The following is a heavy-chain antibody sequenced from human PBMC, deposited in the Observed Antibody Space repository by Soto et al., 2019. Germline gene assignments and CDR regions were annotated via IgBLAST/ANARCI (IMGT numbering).Heavy chain of an antibody. CDR3: ARDRNVGYCSSTSRSRGMDV. V-gene: IGHV4-59*01. J-gene: IGHJ6*02. Sequence: PSETLSLTCTVSCGSISSYYWSWIRQPPGKGLEWIGYIYYSGSTNYNPSLKSRVTISVDTSKNQFSLKLSSVTAADTAVYYCARDRNVGYCSSTSRSRGMDVWGQGTTVTVSS. CDR1: CGSISSYY. CDR2: IYYSGST. D-gene: IGHD2-2*03.